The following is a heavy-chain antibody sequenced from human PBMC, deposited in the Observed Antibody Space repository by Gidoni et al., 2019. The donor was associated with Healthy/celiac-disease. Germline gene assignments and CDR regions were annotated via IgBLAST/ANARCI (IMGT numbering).Heavy chain of an antibody. Sequence: QVPLQESGPGLAKPSGTLSLTCSDTGGSISSSNWWSRVRQPQGKGLEWIGDTYHSGSTHYNPYLNSRVTISVDKSKNQFSRKLSSVTAADTAVYYCARALGSLDYGDYWGRGTLVTVSS. CDR1: GGSISSSNW. CDR2: TYHSGST. V-gene: IGHV4-4*02. J-gene: IGHJ4*02. CDR3: ARALGSLDYGDY. D-gene: IGHD3-10*01.